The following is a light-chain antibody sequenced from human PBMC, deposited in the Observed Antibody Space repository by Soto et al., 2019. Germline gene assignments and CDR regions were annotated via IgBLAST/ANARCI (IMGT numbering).Light chain of an antibody. V-gene: IGLV1-44*01. CDR2: SNN. CDR3: AAWDDSLNAEV. J-gene: IGLJ3*02. Sequence: QSVLTQPPSASGTPGQRCTISCSGSSSNIGSNTVNWYQQLPGTAPKLLIYSNNQRPSGVPDRFSGSKSGTSASLAISGLQSEDEADYYCAAWDDSLNAEVFGGGTKLTVL. CDR1: SSNIGSNT.